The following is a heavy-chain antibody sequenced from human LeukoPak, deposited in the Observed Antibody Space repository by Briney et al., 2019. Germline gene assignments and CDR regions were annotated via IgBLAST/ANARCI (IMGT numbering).Heavy chain of an antibody. J-gene: IGHJ4*02. CDR1: GFSFTSYW. Sequence: GESLRISCQGSGFSFTSYWISWVRQMPGKGLEWRGRIDPSDSYTNYSPSFQGHVTISADKSISTAYLQWSSLKASDTAMYYCARRSGSSGSYGLLVYWGQGTLVTVSS. CDR2: IDPSDSYT. V-gene: IGHV5-10-1*01. D-gene: IGHD3-10*01. CDR3: ARRSGSSGSYGLLVY.